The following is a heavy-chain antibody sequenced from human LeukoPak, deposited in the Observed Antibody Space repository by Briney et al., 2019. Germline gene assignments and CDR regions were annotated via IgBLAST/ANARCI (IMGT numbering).Heavy chain of an antibody. CDR3: ARVKNFWSGYYSPYFDY. CDR2: IYYSGST. Sequence: SETLSLTCTVSGGSISSSSYYWGWIRQPPGKGLEWIGSIYYSGSTYYNPSLKSRVTISVDTSKNQFSLKLSSVTAADTAVYYCARVKNFWSGYYSPYFDYWGQGTLVTVSS. CDR1: GGSISSSSYY. J-gene: IGHJ4*02. V-gene: IGHV4-39*07. D-gene: IGHD3-3*01.